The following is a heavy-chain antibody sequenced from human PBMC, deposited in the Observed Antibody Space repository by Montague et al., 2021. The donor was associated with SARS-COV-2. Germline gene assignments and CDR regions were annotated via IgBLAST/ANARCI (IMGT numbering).Heavy chain of an antibody. CDR3: ARRRLREDYFDF. V-gene: IGHV4-39*01. CDR2: VYYSGYT. Sequence: SETLSLTCTVSGDSVSSSDHYWGWIRQPPGKGLEWLGIVYYSGYTYYSPSVKGRVTISIDASKNQFSLKLNSLTATDTAIYHCARRRLREDYFDFWVQGTLLTVSS. D-gene: IGHD4-17*01. CDR1: GDSVSSSDHY. J-gene: IGHJ4*02.